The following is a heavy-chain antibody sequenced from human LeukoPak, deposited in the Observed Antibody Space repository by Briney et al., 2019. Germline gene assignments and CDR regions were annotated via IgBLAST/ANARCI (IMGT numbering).Heavy chain of an antibody. V-gene: IGHV3-30*02. D-gene: IGHD3-10*01. CDR2: MRYDGTNK. J-gene: IGHJ4*02. CDR1: GFALGSYG. Sequence: AGTLRLSCAASGFALGSYGMHWVRQAPGKGLEWVAYMRYDGTNKYSAASVKGRFTISRDNSQNTLYLEMNSLRTDDTAVYYCAKALYYYAWGAYSPFYHWGQGTLGTVSS. CDR3: AKALYYYAWGAYSPFYH.